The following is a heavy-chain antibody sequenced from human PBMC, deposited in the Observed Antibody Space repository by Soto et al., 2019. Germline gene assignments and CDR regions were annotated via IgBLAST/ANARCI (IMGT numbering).Heavy chain of an antibody. CDR1: GFTFSSYD. CDR3: ARGGVGYCSGGSCSSYYYYGMDV. J-gene: IGHJ6*02. Sequence: GGSLRLSFAASGFTFSSYDMHWVRQATGKGLEWVSAIGTAGDTYYPGSVKGRFTISRENAKNSLYLQMNSLRAEDTAVYYCARGGVGYCSGGSCSSYYYYGMDVWGQGTTVTVSS. CDR2: IGTAGDT. D-gene: IGHD2-15*01. V-gene: IGHV3-13*01.